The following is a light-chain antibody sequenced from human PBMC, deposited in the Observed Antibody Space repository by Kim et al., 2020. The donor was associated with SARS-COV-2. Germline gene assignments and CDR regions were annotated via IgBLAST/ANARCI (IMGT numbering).Light chain of an antibody. J-gene: IGKJ4*01. V-gene: IGKV3-11*01. CDR1: QNVNNF. CDR2: DAS. CDR3: QQRSDWPLT. Sequence: VSPGERATHSCRASQNVNNFLAWYRQKPGQAPRLLIYDASSRAPGVPARFSGSGSGTDFTLTISSLESEDFAVYYCQQRSDWPLTFGGGTKVDIK.